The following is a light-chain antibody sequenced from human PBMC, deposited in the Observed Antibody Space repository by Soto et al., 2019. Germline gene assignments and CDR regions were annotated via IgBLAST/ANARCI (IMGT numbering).Light chain of an antibody. CDR3: HQRSNWPLT. CDR2: DTS. Sequence: EIVLTQSPVTLSLSPGERATLSCRASQNVFSSLAWYQQKPGQAPRLLIYDTSTRATAIPARLRGSGSGTDFTLTISSLEPEDFAVYYCHQRSNWPLTFGGGTKVEIK. V-gene: IGKV3-11*01. CDR1: QNVFSS. J-gene: IGKJ4*01.